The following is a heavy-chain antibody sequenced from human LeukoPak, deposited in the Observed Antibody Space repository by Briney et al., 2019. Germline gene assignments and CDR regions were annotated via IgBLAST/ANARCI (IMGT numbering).Heavy chain of an antibody. V-gene: IGHV3-7*01. Sequence: GGSLRLSCAASGFTFSSYWMSWVRQAPGKGLEWVANIKQDGSEKYYVDSVKGRFTISRDNAKNSLYLQMNSLRAEDTAVYYCARESLPFPTAASDYWGQGTLVTVSS. D-gene: IGHD4-17*01. J-gene: IGHJ4*02. CDR1: GFTFSSYW. CDR3: ARESLPFPTAASDY. CDR2: IKQDGSEK.